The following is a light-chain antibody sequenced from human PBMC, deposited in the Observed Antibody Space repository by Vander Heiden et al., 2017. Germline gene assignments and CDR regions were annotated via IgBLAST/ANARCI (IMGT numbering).Light chain of an antibody. CDR3: MQALQTSIT. V-gene: IGKV2-28*01. CDR1: QSLLHSNGYNY. J-gene: IGKJ5*01. Sequence: DIVMTQSPLSLPVTPGEPASISCRSSQSLLHSNGYNYLDWYLQEPGQSPQLLIYLGSNRASGVPDRFSGSGSGTDFTLKISRVEAEDVGVYYCMQALQTSITFGQGTRLEIK. CDR2: LGS.